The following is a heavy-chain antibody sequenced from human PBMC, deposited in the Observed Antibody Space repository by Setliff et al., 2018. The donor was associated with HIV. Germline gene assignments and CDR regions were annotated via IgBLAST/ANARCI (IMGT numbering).Heavy chain of an antibody. CDR3: ARDWELRTIGWEARFDY. Sequence: GGSLRLSCAGSGFNFNNYNMNWVRQAPGKGLEWVSSISRDDRYIYYADTVKGRFTISRDNAKKTLDLQMNSLRVEDTAVYYCARDWELRTIGWEARFDYWGQGTLVTVSS. J-gene: IGHJ4*02. CDR2: ISRDDRYI. CDR1: GFNFNNYN. V-gene: IGHV3-21*04. D-gene: IGHD3-10*01.